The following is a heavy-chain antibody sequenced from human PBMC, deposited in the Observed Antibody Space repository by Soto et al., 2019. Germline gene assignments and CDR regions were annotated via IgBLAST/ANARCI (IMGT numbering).Heavy chain of an antibody. Sequence: PRLSCAASGFTFSSYGMHWVRQAPGKGLEWVAVISYDGSNKYYADSVKGRFTISRDNSKNTLYLQMNSLRAEDTAVYYCAKGRSGWWLGYGMDVWGQGTTVTVSS. J-gene: IGHJ6*02. CDR3: AKGRSGWWLGYGMDV. D-gene: IGHD6-19*01. V-gene: IGHV3-30*18. CDR2: ISYDGSNK. CDR1: GFTFSSYG.